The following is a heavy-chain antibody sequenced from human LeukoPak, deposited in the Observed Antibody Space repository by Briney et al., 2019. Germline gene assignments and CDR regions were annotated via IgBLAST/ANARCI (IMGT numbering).Heavy chain of an antibody. D-gene: IGHD3-22*01. V-gene: IGHV4-34*01. J-gene: IGHJ4*02. CDR3: ARHEFTYYDSSGYVY. CDR1: GESFSGYY. Sequence: PSETLSLTCAVYGESFSGYYWSWLRQPPGKGLEWIGEINHSGSTNYNPSLKSRVTISVDTSKNQFSLKLSSVTAADTAVYYCARHEFTYYDSSGYVYWGQGTLVTVSS. CDR2: INHSGST.